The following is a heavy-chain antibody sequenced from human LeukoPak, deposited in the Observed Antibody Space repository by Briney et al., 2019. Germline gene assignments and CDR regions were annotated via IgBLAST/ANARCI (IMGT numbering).Heavy chain of an antibody. CDR3: AREQSRDDYSYDY. D-gene: IGHD5-24*01. Sequence: PGGSLRLSCAASGFTFSSYAMHWVRQAPGKGLEWVAVISYDGSNKYYADSVKGRFTISRDDSQNTLYLHTNSLRTEDTAVYYCAREQSRDDYSYDYRGQGTLVTVSS. CDR1: GFTFSSYA. J-gene: IGHJ4*02. V-gene: IGHV3-30*04. CDR2: ISYDGSNK.